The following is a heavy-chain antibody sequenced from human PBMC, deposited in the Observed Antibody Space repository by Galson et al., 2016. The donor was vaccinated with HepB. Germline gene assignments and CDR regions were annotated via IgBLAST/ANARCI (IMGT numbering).Heavy chain of an antibody. CDR1: GFTFNDYA. CDR2: IWRNSGHT. V-gene: IGHV3-9*01. CDR3: AKVRTTLLDDQRKGWDSFDF. J-gene: IGHJ3*01. D-gene: IGHD1-7*01. Sequence: SLRLSCAASGFTFNDYAMHWVRQAPGKGLEWVSGIWRNSGHTGYAASVKGRFTISRDNTKNSLYLQMNILRPEDTALYYCAKVRTTLLDDQRKGWDSFDFWGQGTVVTVSS.